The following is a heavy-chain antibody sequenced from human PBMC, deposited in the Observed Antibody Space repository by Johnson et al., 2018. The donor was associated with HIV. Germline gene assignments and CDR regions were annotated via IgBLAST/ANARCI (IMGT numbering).Heavy chain of an antibody. CDR3: TTDYYGSGSYYNSDAFDI. J-gene: IGHJ3*02. Sequence: VQLVESGGGLVKPGGSLRLSCAASGFTFSNAWMSWVRQGPGKGLEWVGHIKNKADGGTTDYAAPVKGRFTITRDDSKNTLYLQMNSLKTEDTAVYYCTTDYYGSGSYYNSDAFDIWGQGTMVTVSS. V-gene: IGHV3-15*01. D-gene: IGHD3-10*01. CDR2: IKNKADGGTT. CDR1: GFTFSNAW.